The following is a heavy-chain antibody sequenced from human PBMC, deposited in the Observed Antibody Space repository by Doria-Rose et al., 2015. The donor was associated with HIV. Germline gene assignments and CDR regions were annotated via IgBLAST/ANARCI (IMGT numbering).Heavy chain of an antibody. V-gene: IGHV2-26*01. CDR3: ARIKSSRWYHKYYFDF. D-gene: IGHD6-13*01. CDR2: IFSDDER. J-gene: IGHJ4*02. CDR1: GVSLSSPGMG. Sequence: QVTLKESGPVLVKPTETLTLTCTVSGVSLSSPGMGVSWIRQTPGKALEWLANIFSDDERSYKTSLKSSLTIARGTSKSQVVLTMTDMDPVDTATYYCARIKSSRWYHKYYFDFWGQGTLVIVSA.